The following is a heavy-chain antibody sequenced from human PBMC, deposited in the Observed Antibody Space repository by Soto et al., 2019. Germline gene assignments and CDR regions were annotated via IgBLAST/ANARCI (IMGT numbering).Heavy chain of an antibody. D-gene: IGHD3-22*01. V-gene: IGHV1-69*13. CDR3: ARDVPYDSSGYSYPTFDY. J-gene: IGHJ4*02. Sequence: ASVKVSFKASGGTFSSYAISWVRQAPGQGLEWMGGIIPIFGTANYAQKFQGRVTITADESTSTAYMELSSLRSEDTAVYYCARDVPYDSSGYSYPTFDYWGQGTLVTVSS. CDR1: GGTFSSYA. CDR2: IIPIFGTA.